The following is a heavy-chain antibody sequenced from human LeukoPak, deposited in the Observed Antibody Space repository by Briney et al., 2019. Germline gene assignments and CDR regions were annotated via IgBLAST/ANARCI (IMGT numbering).Heavy chain of an antibody. D-gene: IGHD3-9*01. CDR2: IYSGDSDT. V-gene: IGHV5-51*01. CDR3: ARGVDIVSVYYSRFDY. J-gene: IGHJ4*02. Sequence: GESLKISCKGSGYSFTDYWIGWVRQMPGKGLEWMGSIYSGDSDTRYSPSFQGQVTISADKSISTTYLQWSSLKASDTATYYCARGVDIVSVYYSRFDYWGQGTLVTVSS. CDR1: GYSFTDYW.